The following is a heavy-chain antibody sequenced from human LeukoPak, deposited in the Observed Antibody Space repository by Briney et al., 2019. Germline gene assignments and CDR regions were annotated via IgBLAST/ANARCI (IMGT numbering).Heavy chain of an antibody. CDR1: GFSFSSYA. J-gene: IGHJ4*02. CDR3: ARVRVGYCSSTSCYELDY. CDR2: ISYDGTNK. D-gene: IGHD2-2*01. Sequence: GGSLRLSCAASGFSFSSYAMHWVRQAPGKGLEWVAVISYDGTNKYYADSVKGRFTISRDNSKNTLYLQMNSLRAEDTAVYYCARVRVGYCSSTSCYELDYWGQGTLVTVSS. V-gene: IGHV3-30-3*01.